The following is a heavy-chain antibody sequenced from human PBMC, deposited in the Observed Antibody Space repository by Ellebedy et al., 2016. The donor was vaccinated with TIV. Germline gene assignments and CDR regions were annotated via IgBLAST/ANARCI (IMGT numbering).Heavy chain of an antibody. CDR3: AKGRGGGSDSSAPRYYFDY. Sequence: GESLKISCAASGFTFGDYYMTWIRQAPGKGLEWISYISIDGGAIYYADSVKGRFTISRDNAAHSLYLQMNSLRAEDTAVYYCAKGRGGGSDSSAPRYYFDYWGLGTLVTVSS. D-gene: IGHD3-22*01. CDR2: ISIDGGAI. CDR1: GFTFGDYY. J-gene: IGHJ4*02. V-gene: IGHV3-11*01.